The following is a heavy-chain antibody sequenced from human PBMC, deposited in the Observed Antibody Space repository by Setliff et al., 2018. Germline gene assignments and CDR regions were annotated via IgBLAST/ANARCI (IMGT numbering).Heavy chain of an antibody. V-gene: IGHV1-46*01. CDR2: INTGGGSA. J-gene: IGHJ4*02. Sequence: ASVKVSCKASGYTFTSYYMYWVRQAPGQGLEWMGTINTGGGSASIVDQFQGRVTMTRDTSTTTIYLEVNSLRSDDTAVYYCARINFYVSSGYYYAPELWGQGTTVTVSS. CDR1: GYTFTSYY. D-gene: IGHD3-22*01. CDR3: ARINFYVSSGYYYAPEL.